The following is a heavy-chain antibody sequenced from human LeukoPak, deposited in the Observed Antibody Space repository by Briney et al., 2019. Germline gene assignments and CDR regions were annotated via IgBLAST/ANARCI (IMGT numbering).Heavy chain of an antibody. D-gene: IGHD4-11*01. Sequence: PGGSLRLSCAASGFTFSSYNMNWVRQAPGKGLEWVSSISSSSSYIYYTDSVKGRFTISRDNAKNSLYLQMNSLRAEDTAVYYCARYPRFGMTTAWFDPWGQGTLVTVSS. CDR2: ISSSSSYI. CDR1: GFTFSSYN. V-gene: IGHV3-21*01. CDR3: ARYPRFGMTTAWFDP. J-gene: IGHJ5*02.